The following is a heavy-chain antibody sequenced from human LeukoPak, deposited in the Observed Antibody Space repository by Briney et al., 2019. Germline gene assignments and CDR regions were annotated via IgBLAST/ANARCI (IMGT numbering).Heavy chain of an antibody. CDR2: IYTSGST. V-gene: IGHV4-4*07. D-gene: IGHD4-17*01. CDR3: AREGASYGDYAYNWFDP. CDR1: GGSISSYY. Sequence: SETLSLTCTVSGGSISSYYWSWIRQPAGKGLEWIGRIYTSGSTNYNPSLKSRVTISVDTSKNQFSLKLSSVTAADTAVYYCAREGASYGDYAYNWFDPWGQGTLVTVSS. J-gene: IGHJ5*02.